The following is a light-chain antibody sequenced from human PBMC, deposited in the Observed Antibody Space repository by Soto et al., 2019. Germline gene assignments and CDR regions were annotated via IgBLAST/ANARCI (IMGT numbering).Light chain of an antibody. Sequence: EIVLTQSPGSLSLSPGERGTLSCRARQSVDSSFFAWYQQKPDQAPRLLIYGASNRATGIPDRFSGSGSGTDFTLTISRLEPEDFAVYYCQQYVSSVTFGQGTKVEIK. V-gene: IGKV3-20*01. CDR1: QSVDSSF. CDR3: QQYVSSVT. CDR2: GAS. J-gene: IGKJ1*01.